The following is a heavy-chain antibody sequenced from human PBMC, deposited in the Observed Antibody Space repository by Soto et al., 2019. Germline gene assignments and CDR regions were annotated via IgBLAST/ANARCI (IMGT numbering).Heavy chain of an antibody. Sequence: ASVKVSCKASGYTFTSYDIYWVRQATGQGLEWMGWMNPNTGNSGYAQKFQGRVTMTSDTSISTAHMELSSLRSDDTAVYYCARRAETNGWNGFGADKYYFDFWGQGTLVTVSS. CDR2: MNPNTGNS. CDR3: ARRAETNGWNGFGADKYYFDF. CDR1: GYTFTSYD. J-gene: IGHJ4*02. D-gene: IGHD1-1*01. V-gene: IGHV1-8*01.